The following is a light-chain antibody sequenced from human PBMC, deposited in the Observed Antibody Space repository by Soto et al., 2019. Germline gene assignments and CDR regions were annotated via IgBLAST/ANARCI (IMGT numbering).Light chain of an antibody. CDR2: DAS. CDR3: QQRVHWLT. J-gene: IGKJ4*01. V-gene: IGKV3-11*01. CDR1: QSVGTY. Sequence: EIVLTQSAAILSLSPGERATLSCRASQSVGTYLDWNQQKLGQAPRLLIYDASNRAPGIPARFSGSGSGTDFTLTISSLEPEDFAVYYCQQRVHWLTFRGGPKVEL.